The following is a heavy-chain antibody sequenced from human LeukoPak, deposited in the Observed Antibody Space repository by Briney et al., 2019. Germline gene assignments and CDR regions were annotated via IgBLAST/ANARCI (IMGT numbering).Heavy chain of an antibody. V-gene: IGHV3-23*01. D-gene: IGHD3-16*02. CDR2: ISGSGSST. CDR1: GFTFSSYA. Sequence: GGSLRLSCAVSGFTFSSYAMSWVRQAPGKGLEWVSGISGSGSSTYYADSVKGRFTISRDTSRNTLNLQMNSLRAEDTAVYYCARDHYDYVWGSYRFDYWGQGTLVTVSS. CDR3: ARDHYDYVWGSYRFDY. J-gene: IGHJ4*02.